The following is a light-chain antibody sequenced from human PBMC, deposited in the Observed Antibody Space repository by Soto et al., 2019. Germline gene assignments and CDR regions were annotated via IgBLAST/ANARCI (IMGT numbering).Light chain of an antibody. J-gene: IGKJ5*01. Sequence: ELVLTQSPGTLSLSPGERATLSCRASQSVNNYLVWYQQKPGQAPRLLIYGASTRATGIPARFSGSGSGTEFTLTISSLQSEDFAVYYCQQYDNWPPITFGQGTRLEIK. CDR2: GAS. V-gene: IGKV3-15*01. CDR3: QQYDNWPPIT. CDR1: QSVNNY.